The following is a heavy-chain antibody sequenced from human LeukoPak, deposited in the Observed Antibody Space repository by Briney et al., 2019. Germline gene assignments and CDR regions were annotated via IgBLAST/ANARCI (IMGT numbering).Heavy chain of an antibody. D-gene: IGHD3-3*01. V-gene: IGHV3-15*07. Sequence: GGSLRLSCAASGFTFSNAWMNWVRQAPGKGLEWVGRIKVKTDGGATDYSAPVKGRFTISRDDSKNTLYLQMNSLKTEDTAVYYRTTGSSLPRTYYDFWSGYYTYSDYWGQGTLVTVSS. CDR1: GFTFSNAW. CDR2: IKVKTDGGAT. J-gene: IGHJ4*02. CDR3: TTGSSLPRTYYDFWSGYYTYSDY.